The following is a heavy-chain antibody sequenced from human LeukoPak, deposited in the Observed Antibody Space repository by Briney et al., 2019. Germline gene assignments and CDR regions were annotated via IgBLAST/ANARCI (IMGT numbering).Heavy chain of an antibody. J-gene: IGHJ4*02. V-gene: IGHV5-51*01. CDR1: AYTFTNYW. CDR2: IYPDDSDT. D-gene: IGHD3-22*01. Sequence: GESLKISCEGSAYTFTNYWIGWVRQMPGKGLEWMGLIYPDDSDTKYSPTFQGQITISADKSINIAFLQWSSLKASDTAMYYCARRGGYYDSSEADYWGQGTLVTVSS. CDR3: ARRGGYYDSSEADY.